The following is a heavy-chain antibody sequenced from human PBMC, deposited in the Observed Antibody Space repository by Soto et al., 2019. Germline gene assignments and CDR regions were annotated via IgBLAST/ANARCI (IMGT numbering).Heavy chain of an antibody. Sequence: PSETLSLTCAVYGGSFSGYYWSWIRQPPGKGLEWIGEINHSGSTNYNPSLKSRVTISVDTSKNQFSLKLSSVTAADTAVYYCARGGVVINYYFDYWGQGTLVTVSS. V-gene: IGHV4-34*01. CDR3: ARGGVVINYYFDY. CDR2: INHSGST. J-gene: IGHJ4*02. CDR1: GGSFSGYY. D-gene: IGHD3-3*01.